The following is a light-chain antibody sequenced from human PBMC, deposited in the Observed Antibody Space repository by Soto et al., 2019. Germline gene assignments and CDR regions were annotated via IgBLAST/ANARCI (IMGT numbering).Light chain of an antibody. V-gene: IGLV2-23*02. CDR2: EVS. CDR3: CSYAGNGAWV. Sequence: QSVLTQPASVSGSPGQSITISCSGSSGDVGNYDLVSWYQQIPGKAPQLMIFEVSRRPSRVSDRFSGSKSGNTASLTISGLRAEDEGDFYCCSYAGNGAWVFGGGTKLTVL. CDR1: SGDVGNYDL. J-gene: IGLJ3*02.